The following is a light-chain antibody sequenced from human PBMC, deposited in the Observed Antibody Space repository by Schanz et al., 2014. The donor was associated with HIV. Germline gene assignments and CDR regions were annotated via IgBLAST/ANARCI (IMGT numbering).Light chain of an antibody. CDR3: GTWHSNLIGWL. CDR2: DND. J-gene: IGLJ3*02. Sequence: QSVLTQPPSVSAAPGQNVIISCSGSNSNIAINYVSWYQQVPGRAPRLLIYDNDKRPSGIPDRFSGSKSGASATLLITGLQTGDEADYYCGTWHSNLIGWLFGGGTKLTVL. CDR1: NSNIAINY. V-gene: IGLV1-51*01.